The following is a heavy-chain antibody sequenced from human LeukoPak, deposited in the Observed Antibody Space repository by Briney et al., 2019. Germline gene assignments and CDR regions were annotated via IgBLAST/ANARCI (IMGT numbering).Heavy chain of an antibody. D-gene: IGHD6-19*01. CDR1: GFTFSSYS. Sequence: GGSLRLSCAASGFTFSSYSMNWVRQAPGKGLGWVSSISSSSSYIYYADSVKGRFTISRDNAKNSLYLQMNSLRAEDTAVYYCARDRQWLTTSHFDYWGQGTLVTVSS. CDR3: ARDRQWLTTSHFDY. CDR2: ISSSSSYI. J-gene: IGHJ4*02. V-gene: IGHV3-21*01.